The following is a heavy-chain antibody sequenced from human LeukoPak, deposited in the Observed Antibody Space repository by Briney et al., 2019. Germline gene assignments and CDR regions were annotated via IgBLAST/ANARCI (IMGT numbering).Heavy chain of an antibody. Sequence: PSGTLSLTCAVSGGSISSSNWWSWVRQPPGKGLEWIGEIYHSGSTNYNPSLKSRVTISADKSKNQFSLKLSSVTAADTAVYYCARDDYGDYVFRFWGQGALVTVSS. D-gene: IGHD4-17*01. J-gene: IGHJ4*02. CDR3: ARDDYGDYVFRF. CDR1: GGSISSSNW. V-gene: IGHV4-4*02. CDR2: IYHSGST.